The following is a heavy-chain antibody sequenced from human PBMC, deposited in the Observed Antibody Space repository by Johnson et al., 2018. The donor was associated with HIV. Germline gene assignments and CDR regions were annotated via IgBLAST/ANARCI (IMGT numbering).Heavy chain of an antibody. CDR3: AILGWGAFDI. CDR2: IKEDGSEK. V-gene: IGHV3-7*01. CDR1: GFTFSSYA. D-gene: IGHD2-21*01. Sequence: VQLVESGGGLVQPGGSLRLSCAASGFTFSSYAMHWVRQAPGKGLEWVANIKEDGSEKNYVDSVKGRFTVSRDNSKNTLYLQMDSLRAEDTAVYYCAILGWGAFDIWGQGTMVTVSS. J-gene: IGHJ3*02.